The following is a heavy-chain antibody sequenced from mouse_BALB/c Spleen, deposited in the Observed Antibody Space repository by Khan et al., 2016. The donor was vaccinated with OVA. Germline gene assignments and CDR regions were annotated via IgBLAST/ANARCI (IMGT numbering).Heavy chain of an antibody. CDR2: ISSSGST. D-gene: IGHD2-3*01. J-gene: IGHJ4*01. CDR1: GYSITSDYA. Sequence: EVQLQESGPGLVKPSQSLSLTCTVTGYSITSDYAWNWIRQFPGNKLEWMGYISSSGSTNYNPALNSRISITRDTSKNQFFLQLNSVTTEDTATYDCARDGSRYNYAMDYWGQGTSVTVSS. V-gene: IGHV3-2*02. CDR3: ARDGSRYNYAMDY.